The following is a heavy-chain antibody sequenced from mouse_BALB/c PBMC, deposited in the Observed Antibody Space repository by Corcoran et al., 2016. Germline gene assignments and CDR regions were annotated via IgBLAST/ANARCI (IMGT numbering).Heavy chain of an antibody. Sequence: EVQLQQSGAELVKPGASVKLSCTASGFNIKDTYMGGGGGGAEQGREWIGRIYPANGNTKYDPKFQGKATITADTSSNTAYLQLSSRTAEDTAVYYCAPLPSYAMDYWGQGTSVTVSS. CDR2: IYPANGNT. J-gene: IGHJ4*01. CDR1: GFNIKDTY. V-gene: IGHV14-3*02. CDR3: APLPSYAMDY.